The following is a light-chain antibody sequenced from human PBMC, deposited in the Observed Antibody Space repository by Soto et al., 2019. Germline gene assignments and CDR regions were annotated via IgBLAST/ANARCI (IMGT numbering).Light chain of an antibody. CDR1: QSVLYSPNNKNY. V-gene: IGKV4-1*01. CDR2: WAS. Sequence: DIVMTQSPDSLDVSLGERATIKCKSIQSVLYSPNNKNYLAWYQHKPGQPPKMLIYWASIRESGVPDRFSGSGSGTDFTLTISSLQSEDVAVYYCQQYYTNSWSFGQGTKVDIK. CDR3: QQYYTNSWS. J-gene: IGKJ1*01.